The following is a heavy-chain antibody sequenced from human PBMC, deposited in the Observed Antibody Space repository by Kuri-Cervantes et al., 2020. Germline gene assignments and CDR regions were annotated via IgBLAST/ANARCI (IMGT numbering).Heavy chain of an antibody. CDR2: IWYDGSNK. CDR3: VVIAVADKTDY. J-gene: IGHJ4*02. D-gene: IGHD6-19*01. V-gene: IGHV3-33*08. Sequence: GGSLRLSCAASGFTFSYYYMSGVRQAPGKGLEWVAVIWYDGSNKYYADSVKGRFTISRDNSKNTLYPQMNSLRAEDTAVYYCVVIAVADKTDYWGQGTLVTVSS. CDR1: GFTFSYYY.